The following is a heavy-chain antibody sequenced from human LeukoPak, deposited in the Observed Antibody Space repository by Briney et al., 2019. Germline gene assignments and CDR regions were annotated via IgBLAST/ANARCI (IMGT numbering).Heavy chain of an antibody. Sequence: GGSLRLSCAASGFTFSSYSMNWVRQTPGKGLEWVAATSSSDAGTYHADSVRGRFTISRDNSKNTLYLQMNSLRAEDAAVYFCAKAPVTSCRGAYCYPFDSWGQGTLVTVSS. CDR2: TSSSDAGT. J-gene: IGHJ4*02. CDR3: AKAPVTSCRGAYCYPFDS. CDR1: GFTFSSYS. V-gene: IGHV3-23*01. D-gene: IGHD2-21*01.